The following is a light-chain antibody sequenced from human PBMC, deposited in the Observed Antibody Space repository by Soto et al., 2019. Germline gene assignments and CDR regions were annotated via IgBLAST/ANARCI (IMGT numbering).Light chain of an antibody. Sequence: EILITQSPATLSVSPVERATLSCRASQSVSSNLAWYQQKPGQAPRLLIYGASSRATGIPDRFSGSGSGTDFTLTISRLEPEDFAVYYCQQYGSSPWTFGQGTKVDI. J-gene: IGKJ1*01. CDR1: QSVSSN. V-gene: IGKV3-20*01. CDR2: GAS. CDR3: QQYGSSPWT.